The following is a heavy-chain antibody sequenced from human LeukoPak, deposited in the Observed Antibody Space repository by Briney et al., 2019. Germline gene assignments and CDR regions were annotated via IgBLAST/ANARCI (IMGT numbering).Heavy chain of an antibody. D-gene: IGHD2-2*01. CDR2: IKQEGREK. CDR3: ARDRAEGYCSSTSCYGQGYGMDV. Sequence: GGSLRLSCAASGFTFSSYWMSWVRQAPGKGLEWVANIKQEGREKYYVDSVKGRFTISRDNAKNSLYLQMNSLRAEDTAVYYCARDRAEGYCSSTSCYGQGYGMDVWGQGTTVTVSS. CDR1: GFTFSSYW. V-gene: IGHV3-7*04. J-gene: IGHJ6*02.